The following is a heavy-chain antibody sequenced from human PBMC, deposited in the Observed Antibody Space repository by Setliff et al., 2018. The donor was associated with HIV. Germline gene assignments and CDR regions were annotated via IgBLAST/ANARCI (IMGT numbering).Heavy chain of an antibody. J-gene: IGHJ4*02. D-gene: IGHD1-1*01. Sequence: VKVSCKAAGYTFSDYNIHWMRQAPGQAFEWMGWMHPNTGATSYAQKFQGRVSMTRDMSISTAYMELARLRSDDSAVYYCARKSLTGTIDSWGQGTLVTVSS. V-gene: IGHV1-2*02. CDR2: MHPNTGAT. CDR3: ARKSLTGTIDS. CDR1: GYTFSDYN.